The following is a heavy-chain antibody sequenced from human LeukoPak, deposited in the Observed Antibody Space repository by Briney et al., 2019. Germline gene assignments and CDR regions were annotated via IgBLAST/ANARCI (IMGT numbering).Heavy chain of an antibody. D-gene: IGHD4-17*01. J-gene: IGHJ5*02. Sequence: SQTLSLTCTVSDGSISSGGYYWSWIRQHPGKGLEWIGYIYYSGTTYYNPSLKSRVTISVDTSKNQFSLKLTSVTAADTAVYYCARGHTVTTGEGFDPWGQGTLVTVSS. CDR2: IYYSGTT. CDR3: ARGHTVTTGEGFDP. CDR1: DGSISSGGYY. V-gene: IGHV4-31*03.